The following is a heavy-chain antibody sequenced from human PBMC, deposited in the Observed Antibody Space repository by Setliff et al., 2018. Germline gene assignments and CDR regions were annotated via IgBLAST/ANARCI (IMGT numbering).Heavy chain of an antibody. CDR1: GFTFSSYG. Sequence: GGSLRLSCAASGFTFSSYGMHWVRQAPGKGLEWVAVIWYDGSNKYYADSVKGRFTISRDNSKNTLYRQMNSLRAEDTAVYYCAKQGMIAPLYYFDYWGQGTLVTVSS. J-gene: IGHJ4*02. V-gene: IGHV3-33*06. D-gene: IGHD2-15*01. CDR3: AKQGMIAPLYYFDY. CDR2: IWYDGSNK.